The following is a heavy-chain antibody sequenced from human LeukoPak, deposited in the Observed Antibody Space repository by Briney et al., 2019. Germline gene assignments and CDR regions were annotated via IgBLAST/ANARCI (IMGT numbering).Heavy chain of an antibody. Sequence: PGRSLRLSCAASGFTFNDYAMHWVRQAPGKGLEWVSGISWNSGSIGYADSVKGRFTISRDNSKNTLYLQMNSLRAEDTAVYYCAKDRVVIWSGYFDYWGQGTLVTVSS. V-gene: IGHV3-9*01. D-gene: IGHD3-22*01. J-gene: IGHJ4*02. CDR1: GFTFNDYA. CDR2: ISWNSGSI. CDR3: AKDRVVIWSGYFDY.